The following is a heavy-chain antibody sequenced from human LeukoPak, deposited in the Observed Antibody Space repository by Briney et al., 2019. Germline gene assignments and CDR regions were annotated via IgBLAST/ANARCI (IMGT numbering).Heavy chain of an antibody. D-gene: IGHD5-18*01. CDR2: IYTSGST. CDR3: AKVGYSYEPAYFDY. J-gene: IGHJ4*02. CDR1: GGSISSYY. V-gene: IGHV4-4*07. Sequence: SETLSLTCTVSGGSISSYYWSWIRQPAGKGLEWIGRIYTSGSTNYNPSLKSRVTMSVDTSKNQFSLKLSSVTAADTAVYYCAKVGYSYEPAYFDYWGQGTLVTVSS.